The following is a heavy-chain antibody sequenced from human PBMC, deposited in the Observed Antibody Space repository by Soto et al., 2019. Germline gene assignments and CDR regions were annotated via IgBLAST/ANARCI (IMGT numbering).Heavy chain of an antibody. CDR2: ISAYNGNT. CDR3: AREGTVDIVDSGGYGMDV. D-gene: IGHD5-12*01. J-gene: IGHJ6*02. V-gene: IGHV1-18*01. Sequence: QVQLVQSGAEVKKPGASVKVSCKASGYTFTSYGISWVRQATGQGLEWMGWISAYNGNTNYAQKLQGRVTMTTDTSTSTAYMELRSLRSDDTAVYYCAREGTVDIVDSGGYGMDVWGQGTTVTVSS. CDR1: GYTFTSYG.